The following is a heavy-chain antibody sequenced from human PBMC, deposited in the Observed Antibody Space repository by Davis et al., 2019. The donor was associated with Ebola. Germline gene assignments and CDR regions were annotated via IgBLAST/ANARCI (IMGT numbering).Heavy chain of an antibody. CDR1: GYTFTGYY. CDR3: ARGWRPGRSGHNWFDP. J-gene: IGHJ5*02. CDR2: INPNSGGT. D-gene: IGHD1-14*01. V-gene: IGHV1-2*02. Sequence: ASVKVSCKASGYTFTGYYMHWVRQAPGQGLEWMGWINPNSGGTNYAQKFQGRVTMTRDTSISTAYMELSRLRSEDTAVYYCARGWRPGRSGHNWFDPWGQGTLVTVSS.